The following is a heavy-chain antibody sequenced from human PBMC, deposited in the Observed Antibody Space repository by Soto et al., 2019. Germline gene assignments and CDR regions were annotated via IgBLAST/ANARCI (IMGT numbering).Heavy chain of an antibody. Sequence: QITLKESGPTLVKPAQTLTLTCTFSGFSLSTSGVGVGWIRQPPGKALEWLALIYWDDDKRYSPSLKSRLTITKDTSKNQVVLTMTNMDPVDTATYYCAHVYGGYDNFDYWGQGTLVTVSS. V-gene: IGHV2-5*02. D-gene: IGHD5-12*01. CDR3: AHVYGGYDNFDY. J-gene: IGHJ4*02. CDR2: IYWDDDK. CDR1: GFSLSTSGVG.